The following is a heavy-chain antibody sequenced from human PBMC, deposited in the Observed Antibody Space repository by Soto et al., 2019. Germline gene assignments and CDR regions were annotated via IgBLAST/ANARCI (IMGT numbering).Heavy chain of an antibody. V-gene: IGHV4-39*01. CDR2: IYYSGST. CDR3: ARQRTSVVTQAYFDV. J-gene: IGHJ4*02. CDR1: GDSISSRSYY. D-gene: IGHD2-21*02. Sequence: SETLSLTGTVTGDSISSRSYYWGWIRQPPGKGLEWIGSIYYSGSTYNNPSLRSRVSMSIDTSKDQFSLKLKSVTAADTALYFCARQRTSVVTQAYFDVWGRGSRVTVSS.